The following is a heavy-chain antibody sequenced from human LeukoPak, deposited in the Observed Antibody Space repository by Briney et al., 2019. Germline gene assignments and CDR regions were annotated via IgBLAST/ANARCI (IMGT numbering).Heavy chain of an antibody. CDR1: GYTFTSYG. CDR2: SSAYNGNT. V-gene: IGHV1-18*01. CDR3: ARVIIVVVASEYYYMDV. Sequence: ASVKVSCKASGYTFTSYGISWVRQAPGQGLEWMGWSSAYNGNTNYAQKLQGRVTMTTDTSTSTAYMELRSLRSDDTAVYYCARVIIVVVASEYYYMDVWGKGTTVTVSS. D-gene: IGHD2-15*01. J-gene: IGHJ6*03.